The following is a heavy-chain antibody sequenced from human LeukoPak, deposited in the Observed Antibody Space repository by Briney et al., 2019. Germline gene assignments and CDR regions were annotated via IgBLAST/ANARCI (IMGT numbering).Heavy chain of an antibody. Sequence: SETLSLTCAVYGGSFSGYYWSWIRQPPGKGLEWIGEINHSGSTNYNPSLKSRVTISVDTSKNQFSLKLSSVTAADTAVYYCARGRVVFWSGYYTSDYYYYMDVWGKGTTVTVSS. CDR3: ARGRVVFWSGYYTSDYYYYMDV. J-gene: IGHJ6*03. CDR2: INHSGST. V-gene: IGHV4-34*01. D-gene: IGHD3-3*01. CDR1: GGSFSGYY.